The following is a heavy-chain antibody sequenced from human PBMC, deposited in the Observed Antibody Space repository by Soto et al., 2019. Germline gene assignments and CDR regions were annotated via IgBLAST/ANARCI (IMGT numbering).Heavy chain of an antibody. CDR1: GGTFISYA. CDR3: AAAVWRGYSEYYYGMDV. D-gene: IGHD3-3*01. J-gene: IGHJ6*02. Sequence: ASVKVSCKAFGGTFISYAFSWVRQAPGQGLEWMGGTIPIFSTTHYAQNFQGRVTITADGSTSTAYMELSSLRSEDTAVYYCAAAVWRGYSEYYYGMDVWGLGTPVTVSS. CDR2: TIPIFSTT. V-gene: IGHV1-69*13.